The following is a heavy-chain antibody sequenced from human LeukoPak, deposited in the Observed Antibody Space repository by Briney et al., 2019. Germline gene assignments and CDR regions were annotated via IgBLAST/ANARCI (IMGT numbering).Heavy chain of an antibody. V-gene: IGHV3-21*01. CDR3: ASPSTGTTFSPSGY. CDR1: GFTFSSYS. J-gene: IGHJ4*02. D-gene: IGHD1-1*01. CDR2: ISSNSTYI. Sequence: GGSLRLSCAASGFTFSSYSMNWVRQAPGKGLEWVSSISSNSTYIYYADSVKGRFTISRDNAKNSLYLQMNSLRAEDTAVYYCASPSTGTTFSPSGYWGQGTLVTVSS.